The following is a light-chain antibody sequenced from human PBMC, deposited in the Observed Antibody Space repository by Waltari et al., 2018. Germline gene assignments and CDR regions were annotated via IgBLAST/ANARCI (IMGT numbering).Light chain of an antibody. Sequence: DIQMTQSPSTLSASVGDRVTITCRASQSINNWLAWYQQKPGKAPKLLIYRESNLESGVPSRFSGSGSGTEFTLTISSLQPDDFATYYCQQYDNYWTFGQGTKVEIK. CDR1: QSINNW. J-gene: IGKJ1*01. V-gene: IGKV1-5*03. CDR2: RES. CDR3: QQYDNYWT.